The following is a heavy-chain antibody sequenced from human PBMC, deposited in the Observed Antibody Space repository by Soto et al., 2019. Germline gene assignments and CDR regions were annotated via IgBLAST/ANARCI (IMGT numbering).Heavy chain of an antibody. CDR2: ISWNSGSI. CDR1: GFTFDDYA. Sequence: EVQLVESGGGLVQPGRSLRLSCAASGFTFDDYAMHWVRQAPGKGLEWVSGISWNSGSIGYADSVKGRFTISRDNAKKSLYQQMNSLRAEDRAWYYCAKDKDYGDYPGAFDIWGQGTMVTVS. CDR3: AKDKDYGDYPGAFDI. D-gene: IGHD4-17*01. J-gene: IGHJ3*02. V-gene: IGHV3-9*01.